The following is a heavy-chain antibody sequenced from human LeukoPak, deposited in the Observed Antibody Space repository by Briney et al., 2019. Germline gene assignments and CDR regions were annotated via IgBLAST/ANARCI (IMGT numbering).Heavy chain of an antibody. V-gene: IGHV5-51*01. CDR2: IYPGDSDT. D-gene: IGHD3-22*01. J-gene: IGHJ4*02. Sequence: GASLQISCKGSGYSFTSYWIGWVRQLPGKGLEWMGIIYPGDSDTRYSPSFQGQVTISADKSISTAYLQWSSLKASDTAMYYCARLGYYDSSGHRGLDYWGQGTLVTVSS. CDR1: GYSFTSYW. CDR3: ARLGYYDSSGHRGLDY.